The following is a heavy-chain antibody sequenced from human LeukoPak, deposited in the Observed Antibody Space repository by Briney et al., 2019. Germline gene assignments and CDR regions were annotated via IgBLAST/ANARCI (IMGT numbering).Heavy chain of an antibody. V-gene: IGHV3-15*01. J-gene: IGHJ6*02. CDR3: TTVGRYYDSSGYPIPLYYGMDV. D-gene: IGHD3-22*01. Sequence: GGSLRLSCTASGFTFGDYAMSWVRQAPGKGLEWVGRIKSKTDGGTTDYAAPVKGRFTISRDDSKNTLYLQMNSLKTEDTAVYYCTTVGRYYDSSGYPIPLYYGMDVWGQGTTVTVSS. CDR2: IKSKTDGGTT. CDR1: GFTFGDYA.